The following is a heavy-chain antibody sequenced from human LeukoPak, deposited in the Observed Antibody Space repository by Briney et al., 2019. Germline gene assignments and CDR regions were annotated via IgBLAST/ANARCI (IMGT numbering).Heavy chain of an antibody. CDR3: AKDPSEASHPYYFAD. V-gene: IGHV3-74*01. J-gene: IGHJ4*02. CDR2: INSDGSST. Sequence: PSGGSLRLSCAASGFTFSSYWMHWVRHTPGKGLVWVSRINSDGSSTSYADSVKGRFTISRDNAKNTVYLQMNSLRAEDTAVYYCAKDPSEASHPYYFADWGQGTLVTVSS. D-gene: IGHD6-25*01. CDR1: GFTFSSYW.